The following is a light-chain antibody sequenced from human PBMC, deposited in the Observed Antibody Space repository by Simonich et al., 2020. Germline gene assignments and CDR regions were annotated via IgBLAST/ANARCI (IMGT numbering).Light chain of an antibody. CDR1: SSDVGGYNY. V-gene: IGLV2-14*01. J-gene: IGLJ2*01. Sequence: QSALTQPVSVSGSPGQSITISCTGTSSDVGGYNYVSWYQQHPGKAPKLMIYDVSKRPSGGSNRFSGSKSGNTASLTISGLQAEDEADYYCSSYTSSSTLVFGGGTKLTVL. CDR2: DVS. CDR3: SSYTSSSTLV.